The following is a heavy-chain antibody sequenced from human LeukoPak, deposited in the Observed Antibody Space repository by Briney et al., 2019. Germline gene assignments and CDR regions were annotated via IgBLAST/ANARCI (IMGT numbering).Heavy chain of an antibody. V-gene: IGHV1-18*01. J-gene: IGHJ4*02. CDR1: GYTFTSYG. Sequence: ASVKVSCKASGYTFTSYGISWVRQAPGQGLEWMGWISAYNGNTNYAQKLQGRVTMTTDTSTSTAYMELRSLRSDDTAVYYCARVFPPYYDSSGYYLDYWGQGTLVTVSS. CDR2: ISAYNGNT. CDR3: ARVFPPYYDSSGYYLDY. D-gene: IGHD3-22*01.